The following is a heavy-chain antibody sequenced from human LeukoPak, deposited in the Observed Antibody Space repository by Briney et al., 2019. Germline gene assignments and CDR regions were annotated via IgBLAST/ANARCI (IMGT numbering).Heavy chain of an antibody. CDR2: MYYSGST. CDR1: GGSISSSSYY. CDR3: ARGRLARSPYFDY. J-gene: IGHJ4*02. Sequence: SETLSLTCTVSGGSISSSSYYWGWIRQPPGKGLEWIGSMYYSGSTYYNPSLKSRVTISVDTSKNQFSLNLSSVTAADTAVYYCARGRLARSPYFDYWGQGTLVTVSS. D-gene: IGHD6-19*01. V-gene: IGHV4-39*07.